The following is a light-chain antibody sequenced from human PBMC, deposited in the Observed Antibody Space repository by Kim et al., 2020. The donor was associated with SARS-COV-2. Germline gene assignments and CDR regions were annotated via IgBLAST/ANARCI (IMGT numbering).Light chain of an antibody. CDR2: DNN. Sequence: GQKVTISCSGSSSNIGTNYVSWYQQPPGTVPKVLIYDNNKRPSGIPDRFSGSKSGTSGTLDITGLQTGDEADYYCGTWDSSLSVWLFGGGTQLTVL. J-gene: IGLJ3*02. CDR1: SSNIGTNY. V-gene: IGLV1-51*01. CDR3: GTWDSSLSVWL.